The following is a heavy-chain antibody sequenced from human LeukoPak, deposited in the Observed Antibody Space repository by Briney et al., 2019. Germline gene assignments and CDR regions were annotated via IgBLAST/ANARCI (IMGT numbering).Heavy chain of an antibody. CDR2: ISYDGSNK. V-gene: IGHV3-30-3*01. J-gene: IGHJ3*02. Sequence: PGGSLRLSCAASGFTFSSYAMHWVRQAPGKGLEWVAVISYDGSNKYYADSVKGRFTISRDNSKNTLYLQMNSLRAEDTAVYYCARDGHYCDSSGYPELDAFDIWGQGTRVTVSS. D-gene: IGHD3-22*01. CDR3: ARDGHYCDSSGYPELDAFDI. CDR1: GFTFSSYA.